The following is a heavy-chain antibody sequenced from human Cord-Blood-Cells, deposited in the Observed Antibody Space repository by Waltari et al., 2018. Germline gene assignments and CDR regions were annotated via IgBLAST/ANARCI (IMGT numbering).Heavy chain of an antibody. CDR1: ACTVSTSC. V-gene: IGHV3-30*03. CDR2: ISYDGSNK. CDR3: ARGGDYGSGSYSNFDY. D-gene: IGHD3-10*01. J-gene: IGHJ4*02. Sequence: QVQLVASGGAVVQPGSSLSVSCALSACTVSTSCMLSVRPAPGKGLEWVAVISYDGSNKYYADSVKGRFTISRDNSKNTLYLQMNSLRAEDTAVYYCARGGDYGSGSYSNFDYWGQGTLVTVSS.